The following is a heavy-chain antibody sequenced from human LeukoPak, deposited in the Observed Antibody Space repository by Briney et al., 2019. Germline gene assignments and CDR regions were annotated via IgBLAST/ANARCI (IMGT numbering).Heavy chain of an antibody. CDR3: ARVETLDEIWYFDY. CDR1: GGSLSSYY. D-gene: IGHD3-10*01. J-gene: IGHJ4*02. Sequence: PSETLSLTCTVSGGSLSSYYWSWLRQPPGKGLEWIGEINHSGSTNYNPSLKSRVTISVDTSKNQFSLKLSSVTAADTAVYYCARVETLDEIWYFDYWGQGTLVTVSS. V-gene: IGHV4-34*01. CDR2: INHSGST.